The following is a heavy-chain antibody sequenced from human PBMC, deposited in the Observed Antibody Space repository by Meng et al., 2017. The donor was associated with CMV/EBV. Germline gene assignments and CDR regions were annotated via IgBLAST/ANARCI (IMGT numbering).Heavy chain of an antibody. CDR1: GGSFSGYY. Sequence: LSLTCAVYGGSFSGYYWSWIRQPPGKGLEWIGEINHSGSTNYNPSLKSRVTISVDTSKNQFSLKLSSVTAADTAVYYCARVVAARLDYWGQGTLVTVS. J-gene: IGHJ4*02. CDR3: ARVVAARLDY. D-gene: IGHD6-6*01. V-gene: IGHV4-34*01. CDR2: INHSGST.